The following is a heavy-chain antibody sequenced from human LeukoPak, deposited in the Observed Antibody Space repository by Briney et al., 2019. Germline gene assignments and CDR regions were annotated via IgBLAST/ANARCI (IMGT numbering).Heavy chain of an antibody. CDR2: ISDSGDRT. V-gene: IGHV3-23*01. CDR3: AKSGSVPPDY. Sequence: GGSLRLSCAASGFTFTIYAMRWVRQSPGKGLEWVSSISDSGDRTYYADSVQGRFTISRDNSMNTLYLQVNSLRAEDTAVYYCAKSGSVPPDYWGQGTLVTVSS. CDR1: GFTFTIYA. D-gene: IGHD2-2*01. J-gene: IGHJ4*02.